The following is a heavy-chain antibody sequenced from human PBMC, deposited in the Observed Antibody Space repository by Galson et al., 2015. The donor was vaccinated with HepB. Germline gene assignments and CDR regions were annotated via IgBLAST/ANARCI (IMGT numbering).Heavy chain of an antibody. V-gene: IGHV3-23*01. Sequence: SLRLSCAASGFTFSSYAMSWVRQAPGKGLEWVSAISGSGGSTYYADSVKGRFTISGDNSKNTLYLQMNSLRAEDTAVYYCAKDPLLRYFDWFPDDRDWGQGTLVTVSS. CDR3: AKDPLLRYFDWFPDDRD. CDR2: ISGSGGST. CDR1: GFTFSSYA. J-gene: IGHJ4*02. D-gene: IGHD3-9*01.